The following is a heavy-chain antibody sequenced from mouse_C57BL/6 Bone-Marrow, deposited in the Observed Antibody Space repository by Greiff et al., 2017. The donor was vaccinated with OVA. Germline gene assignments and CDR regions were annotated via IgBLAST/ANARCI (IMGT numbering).Heavy chain of an antibody. Sequence: VQLKESEGGLVQPGRSMKLSCTASGFTFSDYYMAWVRQVPEKGLEWVADINYGGSSTYYLDSLKSRFIISRDNAKNILYLQMSSLKSEDTATYYCARVLGDAMDYWGQGTSVTVSS. D-gene: IGHD3-3*01. V-gene: IGHV5-16*01. J-gene: IGHJ4*01. CDR3: ARVLGDAMDY. CDR1: GFTFSDYY. CDR2: INYGGSST.